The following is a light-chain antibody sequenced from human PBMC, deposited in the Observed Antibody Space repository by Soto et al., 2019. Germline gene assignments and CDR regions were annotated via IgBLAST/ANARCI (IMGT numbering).Light chain of an antibody. Sequence: QSVLTQPASVSGSPGQSITISCTGTSSDVGGYNYVSWYQQHPGKAPKLLIYDVSYRPSGVSNRFSGSKSGNTASLTISGLQAEDEADYYCCSYTRSSSWVFGGGTKLTVL. CDR2: DVS. J-gene: IGLJ3*02. CDR3: CSYTRSSSWV. V-gene: IGLV2-14*01. CDR1: SSDVGGYNY.